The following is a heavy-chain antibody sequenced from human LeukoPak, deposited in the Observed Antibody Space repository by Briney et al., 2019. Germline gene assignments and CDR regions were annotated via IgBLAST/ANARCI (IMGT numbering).Heavy chain of an antibody. V-gene: IGHV4-59*10. CDR3: ARQADYGLFDP. D-gene: IGHD3-10*01. CDR2: IYTSGSA. Sequence: SETLSLTCAVYGGSFSGYYWSWIRQPAGKGLEWIGRIYTSGSANYNPSLKSRVTISVDSSRNHFSLKLNSVTAADTAVYYCARQADYGLFDPWGQGTLVTVSS. J-gene: IGHJ5*02. CDR1: GGSFSGYY.